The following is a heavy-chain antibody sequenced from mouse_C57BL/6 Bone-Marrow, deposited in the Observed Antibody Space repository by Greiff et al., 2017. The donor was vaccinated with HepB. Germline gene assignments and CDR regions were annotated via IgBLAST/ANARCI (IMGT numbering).Heavy chain of an antibody. J-gene: IGHJ3*01. CDR1: GFTFSDYG. D-gene: IGHD1-2*01. CDR2: ISSGSSTI. CDR3: ARLRRRAWFAY. V-gene: IGHV5-17*01. Sequence: EVMLVESGGGLVKPGGSLKLSCAASGFTFSDYGMHWVRQAPEKGLEWVAYISSGSSTIYYADTVKGRFTISRDNAKNTLFLQMTSLRSEDTAMYYCARLRRRAWFAYWGQGTLVTVSA.